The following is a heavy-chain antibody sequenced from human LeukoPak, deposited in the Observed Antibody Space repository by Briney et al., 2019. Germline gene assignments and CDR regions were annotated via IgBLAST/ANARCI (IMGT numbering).Heavy chain of an antibody. CDR2: ITSSGRTI. Sequence: PGGSLRLSCTPSGFTFGSYEVHWVRQAPGKGLEWVSYITSSGRTIYYANSVKGRFTISRDNAKNSLYLQMSSLRAEDTAVYYCVREGAYCSGASCYFDYWGQGALVTVSS. CDR3: VREGAYCSGASCYFDY. J-gene: IGHJ4*02. V-gene: IGHV3-48*03. D-gene: IGHD2-15*01. CDR1: GFTFGSYE.